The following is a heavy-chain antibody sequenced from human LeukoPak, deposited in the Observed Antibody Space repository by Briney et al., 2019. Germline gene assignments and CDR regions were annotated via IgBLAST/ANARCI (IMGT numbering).Heavy chain of an antibody. CDR3: ARALYCTSTSCYYQIDS. D-gene: IGHD2-2*01. V-gene: IGHV4-59*01. CDR1: GGSISSYY. Sequence: SSETLSLTCTVSGGSISSYYWSWIRQPPGKGLEWIGYIYYSGSTTYNPSLKSRVTISVDTSKTQFSLRLSSVTAADTAVYYCARALYCTSTSCYYQIDSWGQGTLVTVSS. CDR2: IYYSGST. J-gene: IGHJ4*02.